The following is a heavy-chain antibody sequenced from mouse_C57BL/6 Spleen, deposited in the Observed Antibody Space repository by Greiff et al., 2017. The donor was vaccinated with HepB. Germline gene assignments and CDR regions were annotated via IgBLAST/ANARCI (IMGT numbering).Heavy chain of an antibody. Sequence: QVQLKQSGAELARPGASVKLSCKASGYTFTSYGISWVKQRTGQGLEWIGEIYPRSGNTYYNEKFKGKATLTADKSSSTAYMELRSLTSEDSAVYFCARYGTEAMDYWGQGTSVTVSS. J-gene: IGHJ4*01. CDR3: ARYGTEAMDY. CDR2: IYPRSGNT. V-gene: IGHV1-81*01. CDR1: GYTFTSYG. D-gene: IGHD4-1*01.